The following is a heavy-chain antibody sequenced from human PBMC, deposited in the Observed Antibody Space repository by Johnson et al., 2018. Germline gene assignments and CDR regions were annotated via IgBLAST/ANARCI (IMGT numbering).Heavy chain of an antibody. CDR2: ISWNSGSI. V-gene: IGHV3-9*01. Sequence: VQLVESGGGLVQXGRSLRLSCAASGFTFDDYAMHWVRQAPGKGLEWVSGISWNSGSIGYADSVKGRFTISRANATTSLYLQMNSLRAEDTALDYCAKEDHGGAFDIWGQGTMVTVSS. J-gene: IGHJ3*02. CDR1: GFTFDDYA. D-gene: IGHD3-16*01. CDR3: AKEDHGGAFDI.